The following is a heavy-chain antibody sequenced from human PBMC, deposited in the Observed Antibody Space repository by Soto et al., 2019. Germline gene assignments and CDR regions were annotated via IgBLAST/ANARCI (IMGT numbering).Heavy chain of an antibody. J-gene: IGHJ6*02. CDR1: GFTFSSYA. CDR3: AKQRGYNYGYDAMDV. CDR2: ISGSGGST. Sequence: EVQLLESGGGLVQPGGSLRLSCAASGFTFSSYAMSWVRQAPGKGLEWVSGISGSGGSTYYADSVKGRFTISRDNSNNTLYLQTNSQRAEDTAVYYCAKQRGYNYGYDAMDVWGQGTTVTGSS. V-gene: IGHV3-23*01. D-gene: IGHD5-18*01.